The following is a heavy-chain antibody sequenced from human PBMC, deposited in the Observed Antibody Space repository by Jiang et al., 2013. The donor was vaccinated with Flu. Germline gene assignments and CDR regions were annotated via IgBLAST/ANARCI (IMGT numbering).Heavy chain of an antibody. CDR2: IYPGDSDT. Sequence: EWMGIIYPGDSDTRYSPSFQGQVTISADKSISTAYLQWSSLKASDTAMYYCARHSIRGYYINWFDPWGQGTLVTVSS. D-gene: IGHD3-3*01. CDR3: ARHSIRGYYINWFDP. J-gene: IGHJ5*02. V-gene: IGHV5-51*01.